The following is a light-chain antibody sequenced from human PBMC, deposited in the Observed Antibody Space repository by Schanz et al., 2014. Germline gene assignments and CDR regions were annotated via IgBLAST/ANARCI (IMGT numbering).Light chain of an antibody. J-gene: IGKJ2*01. CDR1: QSVSSSY. CDR3: QQRSNWPRT. V-gene: IGKV3D-20*02. Sequence: EIVLTQSPGTLSFSPGERATLSCRASQSVSSSYLAWYQQKPGQAPRLLIYGASTRATGVPARFSGSGSGTEFTLTISSLQSEDFAVYYCQQRSNWPRTFGQGTKLEI. CDR2: GAS.